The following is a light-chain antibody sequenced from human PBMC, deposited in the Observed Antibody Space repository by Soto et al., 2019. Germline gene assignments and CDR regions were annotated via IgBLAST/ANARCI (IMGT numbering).Light chain of an antibody. V-gene: IGLV2-14*03. CDR3: SSYTTSNTRQIV. Sequence: QSALTQPASVSGSPGQSITISCTGTSSDVGGYNYVSWYQHHPGKAPKLIIYDVSNRPSGVSNRFSGSKSGSTASLTISGLQPEDEADYYCSSYTTSNTRQIVFGTGTKATVL. CDR2: DVS. CDR1: SSDVGGYNY. J-gene: IGLJ1*01.